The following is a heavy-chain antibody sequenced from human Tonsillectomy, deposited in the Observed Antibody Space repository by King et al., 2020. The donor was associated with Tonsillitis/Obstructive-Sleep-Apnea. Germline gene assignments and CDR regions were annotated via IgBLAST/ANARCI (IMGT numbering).Heavy chain of an antibody. CDR2: IIPIFGSA. J-gene: IGHJ4*02. CDR3: ARLHAAGYFAGTTHYFDD. V-gene: IGHV1-69*01. Sequence: ITWARQAPGHGLEWLGGIIPIFGSANYAHQFQGRVTITADESTTTSYLVVNNLRSEDTAVYYCARLHAAGYFAGTTHYFDDWCQGNMVTVSA. D-gene: IGHD2-15*01.